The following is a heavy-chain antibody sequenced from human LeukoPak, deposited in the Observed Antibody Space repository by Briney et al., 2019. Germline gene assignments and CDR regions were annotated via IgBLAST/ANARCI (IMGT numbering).Heavy chain of an antibody. V-gene: IGHV3-23*01. CDR2: IRSSGDST. J-gene: IGHJ2*01. D-gene: IGHD6-13*01. CDR3: ARVSSSWYQDWYFDL. CDR1: GFTFSNYG. Sequence: PGGSLRLSCAASGFTFSNYGMSWVRQAPGKGLEWVSSIRSSGDSTYYAGSVKGRFTISRDNAKNSLYLQMTSLRAEDTAVYYCARVSSSWYQDWYFDLWGRGTLVTVSS.